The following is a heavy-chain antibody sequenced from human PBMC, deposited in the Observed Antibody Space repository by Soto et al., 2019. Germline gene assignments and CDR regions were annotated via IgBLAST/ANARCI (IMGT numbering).Heavy chain of an antibody. V-gene: IGHV3-23*05. CDR2: IYGSGRGI. Sequence: GGSLRLSCTASGLPHSDFVMMWVRQAPGQGLECVSGIYGSGRGIEYADSVKGRFTISRDNSKNTVYLQMTDLRADDTAVYYCAKDAVYNDGLWLMDHWGQGTQVTVSS. CDR3: AKDAVYNDGLWLMDH. CDR1: GLPHSDFV. J-gene: IGHJ4*02. D-gene: IGHD2-21*01.